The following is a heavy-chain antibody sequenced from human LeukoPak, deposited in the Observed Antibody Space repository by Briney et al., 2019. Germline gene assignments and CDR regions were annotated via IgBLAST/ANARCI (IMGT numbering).Heavy chain of an antibody. Sequence: PSGTLSLTCAVSGGSISSSNWWSWIRQPPGKGLEWIGEIYHSGSTNYNPSLKSRVTISVDTSKNQFSLKLSSVTAADTAVYYCARHNDDSSGYYYVGVVITYYFDYWGQGTLVTVSS. CDR2: IYHSGST. J-gene: IGHJ4*02. CDR3: ARHNDDSSGYYYVGVVITYYFDY. CDR1: GGSISSSNW. D-gene: IGHD3-22*01. V-gene: IGHV4-4*02.